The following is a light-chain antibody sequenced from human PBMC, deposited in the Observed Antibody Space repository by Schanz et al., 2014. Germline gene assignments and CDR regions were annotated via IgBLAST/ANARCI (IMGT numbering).Light chain of an antibody. CDR3: QLYGSSPPYT. CDR2: AAS. CDR1: EPVGSDY. Sequence: PGEGVTLSCRASEPVGSDYVAWYQQKPDQAPRLLIDAASTRVTGVPDRFRGSGSVTKFTLTISSLEPEDSAVYYCQLYGSSPPYTFGQGTKLGIK. J-gene: IGKJ2*01. V-gene: IGKV3-20*01.